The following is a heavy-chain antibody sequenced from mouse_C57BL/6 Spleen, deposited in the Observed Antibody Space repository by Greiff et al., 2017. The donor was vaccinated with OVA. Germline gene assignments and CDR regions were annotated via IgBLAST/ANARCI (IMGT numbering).Heavy chain of an antibody. J-gene: IGHJ3*01. CDR3: ARECAY. V-gene: IGHV5-4*01. Sequence: VQLKESGGGLVKPGGSLKLSCAASGFTFSSYAMSWVRQTPEKRLEWVATISDGGSYTYYPDNVKGRFTISRDNAKNNLYLQMSHLKSEDTAMYYCARECAYWGQGTLVTVSA. CDR1: GFTFSSYA. CDR2: ISDGGSYT.